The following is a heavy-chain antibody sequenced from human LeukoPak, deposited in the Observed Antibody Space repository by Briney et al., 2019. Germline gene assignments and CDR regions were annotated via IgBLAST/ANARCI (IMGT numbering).Heavy chain of an antibody. CDR2: ISGSGGST. J-gene: IGHJ5*02. D-gene: IGHD6-19*01. CDR1: GFTFSSYA. V-gene: IGHV3-23*01. Sequence: GGSLRLSCAASGFTFSSYAMSWVRQAPGKGLEWVSAISGSGGSTYYADSVKGRFTISRDNSKNTLYLQMNSLRAEDTAVYYCAEDRSGWHSGWFDPWGQGTLVTVSS. CDR3: AEDRSGWHSGWFDP.